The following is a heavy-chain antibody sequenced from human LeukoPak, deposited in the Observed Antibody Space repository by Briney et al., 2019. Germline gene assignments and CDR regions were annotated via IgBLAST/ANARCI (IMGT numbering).Heavy chain of an antibody. CDR2: IYYSGST. J-gene: IGHJ4*02. D-gene: IGHD2-2*01. CDR1: GGSISSYY. CDR3: ARDCSSTSCYGTFDY. Sequence: SETLSLTCTVSGGSISSYYWSWIRQTPGKGLEWIGYIYYSGSTNYNPSLKSRVTISVDTSKNQFSLKLSSVTAADTAVYYCARDCSSTSCYGTFDYWGQGTLVTVSS. V-gene: IGHV4-59*01.